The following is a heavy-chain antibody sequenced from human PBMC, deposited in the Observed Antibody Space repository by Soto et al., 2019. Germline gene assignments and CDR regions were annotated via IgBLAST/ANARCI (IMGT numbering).Heavy chain of an antibody. D-gene: IGHD2-21*01. J-gene: IGHJ1*01. CDR3: TRAPRGEN. V-gene: IGHV1-3*01. Sequence: GXSVKVSCKASVYTFTSFPIHWVRQAPGQRLEWMGWINAGNGDTKYSQKFQGRLTVTRDTSASTAYMELMSLRSEDTAVYYCTRAPRGENWGQGSLVTVSS. CDR2: INAGNGDT. CDR1: VYTFTSFP.